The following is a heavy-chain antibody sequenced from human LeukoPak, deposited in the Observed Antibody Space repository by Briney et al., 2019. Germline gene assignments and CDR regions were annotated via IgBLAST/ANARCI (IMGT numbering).Heavy chain of an antibody. J-gene: IGHJ4*02. CDR2: IWYDGSNK. D-gene: IGHD2-2*02. V-gene: IGHV3-33*01. Sequence: GGSLRLSCAASGFTFSSYGMHWVRQAPGKGLEWVAVIWYDGSNKYYADSVKGRFTISRDNSKNTLYLQMNSLRAEDTAVYYCARGQYQLLYPLDYWGQGTLVTVSS. CDR1: GFTFSSYG. CDR3: ARGQYQLLYPLDY.